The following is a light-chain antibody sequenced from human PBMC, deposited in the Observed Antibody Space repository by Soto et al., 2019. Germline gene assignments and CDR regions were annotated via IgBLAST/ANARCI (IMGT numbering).Light chain of an antibody. V-gene: IGLV2-14*01. CDR1: SSDVGGYNY. Sequence: QSALTQPASVSGSPGQSITISCTGTSSDVGGYNYVSWYQQHPGKAPKLMIYEVSNRPSGVSNRFSGSKSGNTVSLTISGLQAEDEADYHCSSYTSSSTLYVFGTGTKLTVL. CDR3: SSYTSSSTLYV. CDR2: EVS. J-gene: IGLJ1*01.